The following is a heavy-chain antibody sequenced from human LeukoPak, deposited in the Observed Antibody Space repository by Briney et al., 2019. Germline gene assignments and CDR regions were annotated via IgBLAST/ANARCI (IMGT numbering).Heavy chain of an antibody. V-gene: IGHV3-7*04. J-gene: IGHJ1*01. Sequence: GGSLRLSCAASGFTFSSYAMSWVRQAPGKGLEWVANINQGGNVQHYVDSVKGRFTISKDNAENSLSLYMNSLRADDTAVYYCARGDGGNQGYFQDWGQGTLVTVSS. D-gene: IGHD4-23*01. CDR1: GFTFSSYA. CDR2: INQGGNVQ. CDR3: ARGDGGNQGYFQD.